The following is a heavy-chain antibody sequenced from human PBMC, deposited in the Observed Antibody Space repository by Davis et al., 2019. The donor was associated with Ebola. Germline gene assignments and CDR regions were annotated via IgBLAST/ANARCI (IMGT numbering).Heavy chain of an antibody. CDR3: AGRITMVRGVIDY. V-gene: IGHV1-69*02. D-gene: IGHD3-10*01. J-gene: IGHJ4*02. CDR1: GGTFSSYT. CDR2: IIPILGIA. Sequence: SVKVSCKASGGTFSSYTISWVRQAPGQGLEWMGRIIPILGIANYAQKFQGRVTITADKSTSTAYMELSSLRSEDTAVYYCAGRITMVRGVIDYWGQGTLVTVSS.